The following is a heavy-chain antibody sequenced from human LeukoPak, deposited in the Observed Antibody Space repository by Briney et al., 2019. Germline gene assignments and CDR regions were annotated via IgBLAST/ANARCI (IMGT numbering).Heavy chain of an antibody. D-gene: IGHD6-13*01. CDR2: VTGSGRST. J-gene: IGHJ4*02. CDR1: GGTFSSYA. V-gene: IGHV3-23*01. CDR3: AKFNGDLSSSWYNGYFDY. Sequence: SCKASGGTFSSYAISWVRQAPGKGLEWVSTVTGSGRSTYYADSVKGRFTISRDNSKNTLYLQMNSLRAEDTAIYYCAKFNGDLSSSWYNGYFDYWGQGALVTVSS.